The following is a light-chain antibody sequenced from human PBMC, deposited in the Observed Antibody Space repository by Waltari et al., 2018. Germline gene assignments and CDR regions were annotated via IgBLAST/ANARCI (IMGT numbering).Light chain of an antibody. J-gene: IGKJ5*01. V-gene: IGKV1-17*01. Sequence: DIQMTQSPSSLSASVGDRVTITCRASQGIRNDLSWFQQRPGKAPKRLIYGASNLESGVPSRFSGSGSGTEFTLTVSSLRPEDFAIYYCQQYNTYPVTFGQGTRLEIK. CDR1: QGIRND. CDR2: GAS. CDR3: QQYNTYPVT.